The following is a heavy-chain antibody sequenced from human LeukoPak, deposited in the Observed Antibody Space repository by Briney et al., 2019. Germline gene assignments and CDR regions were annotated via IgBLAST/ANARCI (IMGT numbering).Heavy chain of an antibody. D-gene: IGHD5-18*01. CDR2: FDPEDGET. Sequence: ASVKVSCKVSGYTLTELSMHWVRQAPGKGLEWMGGFDPEDGETIYAQKFQGRVTMTEDTSTDTAYMELSSLRSEDTAVYYCATQDPYVDTASYWGQGTLVTVSS. J-gene: IGHJ4*02. CDR3: ATQDPYVDTASY. V-gene: IGHV1-24*01. CDR1: GYTLTELS.